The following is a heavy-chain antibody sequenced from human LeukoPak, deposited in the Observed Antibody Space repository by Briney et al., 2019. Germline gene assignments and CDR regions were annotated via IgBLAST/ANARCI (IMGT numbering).Heavy chain of an antibody. J-gene: IGHJ4*02. CDR2: ISYDGSNK. CDR1: GFTFSSYA. D-gene: IGHD5-24*01. CDR3: ARDPEMATITAVFDY. Sequence: GGSLRLSCVASGFTFSSYAMHWVRQAPGKGLEWVAVISYDGSNKYYADSVKGRFTISRDDPKNTLYLQMNSLRAEDTAVYYCARDPEMATITAVFDYWGQGTLVTVSS. V-gene: IGHV3-30-3*01.